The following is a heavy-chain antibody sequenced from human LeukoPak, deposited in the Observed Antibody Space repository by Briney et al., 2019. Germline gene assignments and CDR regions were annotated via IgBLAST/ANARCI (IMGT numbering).Heavy chain of an antibody. J-gene: IGHJ2*01. CDR2: IRGSDATT. CDR1: GFAFSSYA. CDR3: AQGARADTFWYFDL. Sequence: PGGSLRLSCAASGFAFSSYAMSWVRQAPGKGLEWVSCIRGSDATTFHADSVKGRFTISRDNSKNTLYLQMNGLRSEDTAVYYCAQGARADTFWYFDLWGRGTLVTVSS. D-gene: IGHD3-16*01. V-gene: IGHV3-23*01.